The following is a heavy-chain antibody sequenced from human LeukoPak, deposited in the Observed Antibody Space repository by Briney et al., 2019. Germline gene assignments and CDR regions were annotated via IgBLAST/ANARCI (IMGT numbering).Heavy chain of an antibody. CDR2: IHHSGRA. CDR1: GGSIISDNHF. D-gene: IGHD1-26*01. V-gene: IGHV4-31*03. Sequence: SETLSLTCTLSGGSIISDNHFWSWIRQHPGKDLEWLGYIHHSGRAFYSPSLESRLTIPLDTSKNQFSLKLNSVIGADTAVYYCAREVNRPTDADAFDIWGQGTMVTVSS. J-gene: IGHJ3*02. CDR3: AREVNRPTDADAFDI.